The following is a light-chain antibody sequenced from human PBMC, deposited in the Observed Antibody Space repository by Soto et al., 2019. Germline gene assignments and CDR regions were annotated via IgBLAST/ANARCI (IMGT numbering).Light chain of an antibody. V-gene: IGKV3-15*01. CDR2: GAS. CDR3: QQYNNWPYT. CDR1: QSISSSY. J-gene: IGKJ2*01. Sequence: EIVLTQSPGTLSLSPGKRATLSCRASQSISSSYLAWYQQRPGQAPRLLIYGASIRATAVPARFSGGAYGTEFTLAISSLQSEDFAVYYCQQYNNWPYTFGQGTKVDIK.